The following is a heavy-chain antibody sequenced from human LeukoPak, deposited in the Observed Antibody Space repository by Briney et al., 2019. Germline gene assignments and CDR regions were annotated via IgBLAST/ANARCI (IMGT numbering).Heavy chain of an antibody. CDR3: ARDRLDLYYDFWSGYYTDY. Sequence: GGSLRLSCAAPGFTFSSYSMNWVRQAPGQGLEWVSSISSSSSYIYYADSVKGRFTISRDNAKNSLYLQMNSLRAEDTAVYYCARDRLDLYYDFWSGYYTDYWGQGTLVTVSS. J-gene: IGHJ4*02. CDR2: ISSSSSYI. V-gene: IGHV3-21*01. CDR1: GFTFSSYS. D-gene: IGHD3-3*01.